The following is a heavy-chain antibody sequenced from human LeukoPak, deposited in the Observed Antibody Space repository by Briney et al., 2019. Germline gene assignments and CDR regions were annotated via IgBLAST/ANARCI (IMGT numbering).Heavy chain of an antibody. CDR2: IYYSGST. CDR3: ARRANSGFDAFDI. CDR1: GGSISHYF. V-gene: IGHV4-59*01. J-gene: IGHJ3*02. D-gene: IGHD3-22*01. Sequence: PSETLSLTCTVSGGSISHYFWSWIRQPPGKGLEWIGYIYYSGSTNYNPSLKSRVTISVDTSKNQFSLKLSSVTAADTAVYYCARRANSGFDAFDIWGQGTMVTVSS.